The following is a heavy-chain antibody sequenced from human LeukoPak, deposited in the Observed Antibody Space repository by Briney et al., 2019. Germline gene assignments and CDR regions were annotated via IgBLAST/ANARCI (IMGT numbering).Heavy chain of an antibody. CDR1: GGSISSSSYY. D-gene: IGHD3-10*01. CDR3: ASLIPYGSGRDY. Sequence: SETLSLTCTVSGGSISSSSYYWGWIRQPPGRGLEWIGRIYYSGSTYYNPSLKSRVTISVDTSKNQFSLKLSSVTAADTAVYYCASLIPYGSGRDYWGQGTLVTVSS. J-gene: IGHJ4*02. CDR2: IYYSGST. V-gene: IGHV4-39*07.